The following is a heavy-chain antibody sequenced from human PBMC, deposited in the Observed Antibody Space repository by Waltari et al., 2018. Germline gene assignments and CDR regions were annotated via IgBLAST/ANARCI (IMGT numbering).Heavy chain of an antibody. J-gene: IGHJ4*02. Sequence: EVQVVESGGGFVQPGGSLRLSCAASGFTFSNHWMSWVRQAPGKGPEWVANINQNGGGEFYVDSVKGRFTISRDTAKNSLYLQLNSLGAEDTAVYYCARGSLVWDGVDHWGQGTLVTVSS. V-gene: IGHV3-7*01. D-gene: IGHD1-26*01. CDR1: GFTFSNHW. CDR3: ARGSLVWDGVDH. CDR2: INQNGGGE.